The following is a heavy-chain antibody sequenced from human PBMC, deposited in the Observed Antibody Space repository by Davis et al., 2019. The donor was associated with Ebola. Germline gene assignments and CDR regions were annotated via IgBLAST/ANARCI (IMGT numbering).Heavy chain of an antibody. CDR3: AADRDFWSGYDSDFDY. CDR2: IVVGSGNT. Sequence: SVKVSCKASGFTFTSSAMQWVRQARGQRLEWIGWIVVGSGNTNYAQKFQGRVTITRDMSTSTAYMELSSLRSEDTAVYYCAADRDFWSGYDSDFDYWGQGTLVTVSS. CDR1: GFTFTSSA. D-gene: IGHD3-3*01. J-gene: IGHJ4*02. V-gene: IGHV1-58*02.